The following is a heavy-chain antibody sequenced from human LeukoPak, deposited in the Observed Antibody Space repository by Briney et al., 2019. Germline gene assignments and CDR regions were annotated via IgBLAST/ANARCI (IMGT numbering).Heavy chain of an antibody. CDR1: GFAFSGYW. Sequence: PGGSLRLSCAASGFAFSGYWMHWVRQTPGEGLEWVAGIGTAGDRYYADSVKGRITISRENAKTSLFLQMNSLRAGDTAVYYCARAGVGAAHDAFNMWGQGTMDTVSS. CDR3: ARAGVGAAHDAFNM. J-gene: IGHJ3*02. D-gene: IGHD1-26*01. V-gene: IGHV3-13*04. CDR2: IGTAGDR.